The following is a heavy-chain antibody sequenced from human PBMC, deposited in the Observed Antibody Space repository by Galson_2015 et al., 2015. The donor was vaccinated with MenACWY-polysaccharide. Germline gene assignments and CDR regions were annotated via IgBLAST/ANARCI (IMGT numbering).Heavy chain of an antibody. D-gene: IGHD5-18*01. CDR3: ASSTGYSYVYYYYYYGMDV. J-gene: IGHJ6*02. Sequence: SETLSLTCAVYGGSFSGSYWSWIRQPPGKGLEWIGEINHSGSTNYNPSLKGRVTISVDTSKNQFSLKLSSVTAADTAVYYCASSTGYSYVYYYYYYGMDVWGQGTTVTVSS. CDR1: GGSFSGSY. V-gene: IGHV4-34*01. CDR2: INHSGST.